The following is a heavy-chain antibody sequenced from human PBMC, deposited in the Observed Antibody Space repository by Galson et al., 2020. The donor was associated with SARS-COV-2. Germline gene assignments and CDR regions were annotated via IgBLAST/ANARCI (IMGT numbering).Heavy chain of an antibody. Sequence: GGSLRLSCAASGFTFSDHAMHWVRQAPGTGLEWVAQIFYDGSDKYYGDSVKGRFTISRDSSKNMVYLQMNNLKVDDTAVYYCARDGQLSSGWAFDYWGQGTLVTVSS. CDR1: GFTFSDHA. V-gene: IGHV3-33*01. J-gene: IGHJ4*02. CDR3: ARDGQLSSGWAFDY. D-gene: IGHD6-19*01. CDR2: IFYDGSDK.